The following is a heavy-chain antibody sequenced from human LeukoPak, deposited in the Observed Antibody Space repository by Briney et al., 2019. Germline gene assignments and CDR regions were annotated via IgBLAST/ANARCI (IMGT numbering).Heavy chain of an antibody. D-gene: IGHD5-18*01. CDR3: ATEVTD. CDR2: INPNSGGT. J-gene: IGHJ4*02. Sequence: ASVKVSCKASGYTCSGYYMHWVRQAPGQGLEWMGWINPNSGGTKYAQKFQGRVTMTRDTSISTAYMELSRLRSDDTAVYYCATEVTDWGQGTLVTVSS. V-gene: IGHV1-2*02. CDR1: GYTCSGYY.